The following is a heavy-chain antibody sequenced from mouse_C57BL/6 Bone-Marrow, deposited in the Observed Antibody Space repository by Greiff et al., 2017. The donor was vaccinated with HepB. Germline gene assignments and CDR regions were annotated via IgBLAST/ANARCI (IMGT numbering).Heavy chain of an antibody. CDR1: GFTFSSYA. D-gene: IGHD1-1*01. Sequence: EVNLVESGGGLVKPGGSLKLSCAASGFTFSSYAMSWVRQTPEKRLEWVATISDGGSYTYYPDNVKGRFTISRDNAKNNLYLQMSHLKSEDTAMYYCASAYYGSSLYYFDYWGQGTLVTVSA. V-gene: IGHV5-4*03. J-gene: IGHJ3*01. CDR3: ASAYYGSSLYYFDY. CDR2: ISDGGSYT.